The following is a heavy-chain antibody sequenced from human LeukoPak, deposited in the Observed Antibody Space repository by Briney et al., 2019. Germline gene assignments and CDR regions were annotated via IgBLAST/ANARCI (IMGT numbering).Heavy chain of an antibody. CDR3: ARDRRTHSSGWLQNPYNYVYGLDV. J-gene: IGHJ6*02. V-gene: IGHV4-31*03. Sequence: SETLSLTCTVSGGSIGSRDFYWSWVRHHPGKGLEWLGHIYYSGSTYYNPSLKSRVTISVDTSKKQFSLKLSSVTAADTAVYYCARDRRTHSSGWLQNPYNYVYGLDVWGQGTTVTVSS. CDR1: GGSIGSRDFY. D-gene: IGHD6-19*01. CDR2: IYYSGST.